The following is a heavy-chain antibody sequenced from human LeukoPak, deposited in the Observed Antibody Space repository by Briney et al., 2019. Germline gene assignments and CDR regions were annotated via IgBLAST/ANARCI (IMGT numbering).Heavy chain of an antibody. CDR2: IFSSGYT. CDR3: ANPRGLDYYDSSVILDY. CDR1: GITVSRSY. Sequence: PGGSLRLSCAASGITVSRSYMSWVRQAPGKGLEWVSIIFSSGYTYYTDSVKGRFTISRDNSKNTLYLQMNSLRPEDTAVYYCANPRGLDYYDSSVILDYWGQGTLVTVSS. D-gene: IGHD3-22*01. V-gene: IGHV3-66*01. J-gene: IGHJ4*02.